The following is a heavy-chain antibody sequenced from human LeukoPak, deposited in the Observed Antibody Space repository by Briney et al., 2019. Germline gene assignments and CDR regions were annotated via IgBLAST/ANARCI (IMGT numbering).Heavy chain of an antibody. CDR1: GFTFSNYA. Sequence: PGGSLRLSCAASGFTFSNYAMSWVRQAPGKGLEWVSAISGSGGSTNYADSVKGRFTISRDNSKNTLYLQMNSLRAEDTAVYYCAKGYYGSGSVNWFDPWGQGTLVTVSS. CDR3: AKGYYGSGSVNWFDP. CDR2: ISGSGGST. J-gene: IGHJ5*02. V-gene: IGHV3-23*01. D-gene: IGHD3-10*01.